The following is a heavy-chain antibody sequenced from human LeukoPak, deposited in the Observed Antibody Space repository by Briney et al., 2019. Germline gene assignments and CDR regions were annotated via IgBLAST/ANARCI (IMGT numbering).Heavy chain of an antibody. V-gene: IGHV4-39*01. J-gene: IGHJ4*02. CDR3: ARHPLDSSSWYGLNFDY. CDR2: IYYSGST. CDR1: GGSISSSSYY. D-gene: IGHD6-13*01. Sequence: SETLSLTCTVSGGSISSSSYYWGWIRQPPGRGLEWIGSIYYSGSTYYNPSLKSRVIISVDTSKNQFSLKLSSVTAADTAVYYCARHPLDSSSWYGLNFDYWGQGTLVTVSS.